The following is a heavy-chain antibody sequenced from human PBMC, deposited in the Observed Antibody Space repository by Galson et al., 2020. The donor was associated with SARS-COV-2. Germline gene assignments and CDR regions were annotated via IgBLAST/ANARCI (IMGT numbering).Heavy chain of an antibody. V-gene: IGHV3-30*04. Sequence: GESLKISCAASGFTFSSYAMHWVRQAPGKGLEWVAVISYDGSNKYYADSVKGRFTISRDNSKNTLYLQMNSLRAEDTTVYYCARALGGSYYPWAFDYWGQGTLVTVSS. J-gene: IGHJ4*02. CDR1: GFTFSSYA. CDR3: ARALGGSYYPWAFDY. D-gene: IGHD1-26*01. CDR2: ISYDGSNK.